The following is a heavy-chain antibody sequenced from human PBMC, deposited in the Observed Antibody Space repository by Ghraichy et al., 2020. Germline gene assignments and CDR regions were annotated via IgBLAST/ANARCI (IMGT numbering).Heavy chain of an antibody. Sequence: LTCAASGLTFNDYGMHWVRQAPGKGLEWVALISYDGNNTYYADSVKGRFTISRDNSMNTLYLQMNSLRAEDTAVYYCAKELWFGEPSGYYFDCWGQGTLVTVSS. V-gene: IGHV3-30*18. J-gene: IGHJ4*02. CDR2: ISYDGNNT. CDR1: GLTFNDYG. CDR3: AKELWFGEPSGYYFDC. D-gene: IGHD3-10*01.